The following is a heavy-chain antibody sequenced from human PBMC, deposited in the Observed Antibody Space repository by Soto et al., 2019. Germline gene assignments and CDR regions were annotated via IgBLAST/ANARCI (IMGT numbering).Heavy chain of an antibody. CDR2: VYYTGST. V-gene: IGHV4-59*01. D-gene: IGHD3-22*01. CDR1: GDSISTFY. Sequence: SETLSLTCTVSGDSISTFYWGWMRQSPGKELEWIGYVYYTGSTNYNPSLKSRVTISVDRSKNQFSLKLTSANAADTAAYYCARGRTVRNYADDSSDYFYFFDYWGQGTQVTVSS. J-gene: IGHJ4*02. CDR3: ARGRTVRNYADDSSDYFYFFDY.